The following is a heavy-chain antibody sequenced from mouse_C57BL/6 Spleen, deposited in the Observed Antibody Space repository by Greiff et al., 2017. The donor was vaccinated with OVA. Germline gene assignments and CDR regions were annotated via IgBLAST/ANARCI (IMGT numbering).Heavy chain of an antibody. CDR1: GYAFSSSW. D-gene: IGHD2-1*01. CDR3: AGNCAVDD. CDR2: IYPGDGDT. V-gene: IGHV1-82*01. Sequence: VQLQQSGPELVKPGASVTISCNASGYAFSSSWVNWVKQRPGKGLEWIGRIYPGDGDTYYNGKITGKDTLTADESSSTDYMQLGSPTSEDSAVYFCAGNCAVDDWGKGTSVTVSS. J-gene: IGHJ4*01.